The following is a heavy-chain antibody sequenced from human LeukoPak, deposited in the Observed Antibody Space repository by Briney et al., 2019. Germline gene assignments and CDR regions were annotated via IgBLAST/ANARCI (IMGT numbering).Heavy chain of an antibody. J-gene: IGHJ4*02. CDR1: GGSISSGSYY. CDR2: IYTSGST. D-gene: IGHD3-10*01. CDR3: ARGVDYYGV. Sequence: SQTLSLTCTVSGGSISSGSYYWSWIRQPAGKGLEWIWRIYTSGSTNYNPSLKSRVTISVDTSKNQFSLKLSSVTAADTAVYYCARGVDYYGVWGQGTLVTVSS. V-gene: IGHV4-61*02.